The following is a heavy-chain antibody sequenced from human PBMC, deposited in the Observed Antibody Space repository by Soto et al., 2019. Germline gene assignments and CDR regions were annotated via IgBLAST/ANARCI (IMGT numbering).Heavy chain of an antibody. CDR3: AIDLGYCRSGTCYREWFDP. J-gene: IGHJ5*02. CDR1: GYTFTTHG. Sequence: QVQLVQSGAEVKKPGASVKVSCKASGYTFTTHGISWVRQVPGQGLEWMGWVRGDNGYTNYAQSLQGRVTMTTDTSTNTAYMELRSLRSDDTAVYYCAIDLGYCRSGTCYREWFDPWGQGTLVTVSS. CDR2: VRGDNGYT. D-gene: IGHD2-15*01. V-gene: IGHV1-18*01.